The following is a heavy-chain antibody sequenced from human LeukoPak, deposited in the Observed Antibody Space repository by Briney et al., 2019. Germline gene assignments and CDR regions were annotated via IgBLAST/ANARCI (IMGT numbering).Heavy chain of an antibody. CDR2: ISSGAATI. V-gene: IGHV3-48*03. Sequence: PGGSLRPSCAASGFTFSSYEMNWVRQAPGKGLEWVSSISSGAATIYYADSVKGRFTISRDNAKNSLYLQMNSLRAADTAVYYCARVGVLSSSWLLYWGQGTLVTVSS. J-gene: IGHJ4*02. CDR1: GFTFSSYE. D-gene: IGHD6-13*01. CDR3: ARVGVLSSSWLLY.